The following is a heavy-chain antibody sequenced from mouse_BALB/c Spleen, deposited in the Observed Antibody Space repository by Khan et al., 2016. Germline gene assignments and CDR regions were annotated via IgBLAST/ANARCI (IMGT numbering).Heavy chain of an antibody. CDR3: ARGYGNYVSYAMDY. Sequence: QVQLKESGPGLVAPSQSLSITCTVSGFSLTTYGVHWISQPPGKGLEWLGVIWAGGSTNYNSALMSRLSITKDNSKSQVFLKMNSLQTDDTAMYYCARGYGNYVSYAMDYWGQGTSVTVSS. D-gene: IGHD2-1*01. CDR2: IWAGGST. CDR1: GFSLTTYG. V-gene: IGHV2-9*02. J-gene: IGHJ4*01.